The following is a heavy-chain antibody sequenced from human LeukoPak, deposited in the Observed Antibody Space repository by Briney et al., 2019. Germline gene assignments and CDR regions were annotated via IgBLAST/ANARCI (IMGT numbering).Heavy chain of an antibody. CDR2: INPSSGGT. CDR1: GYTFTDYY. Sequence: GASVKVSCKASGYTFTDYYLHWVRQAPGQGLEWMGWINPSSGGTNYAQNFQGRVTLTRDTSISTAYMELSRLRSDDTAAYYCARDPTFRLAEPSDAFDIWGQGTMVTVSS. D-gene: IGHD1-14*01. CDR3: ARDPTFRLAEPSDAFDI. V-gene: IGHV1-2*02. J-gene: IGHJ3*02.